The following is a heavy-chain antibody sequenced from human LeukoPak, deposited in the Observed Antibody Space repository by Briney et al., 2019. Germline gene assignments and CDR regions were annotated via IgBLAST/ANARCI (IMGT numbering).Heavy chain of an antibody. CDR1: GFTFTSSA. V-gene: IGHV1-58*01. CDR3: ARAYCGGDCYRGSYYFDY. J-gene: IGHJ4*02. Sequence: ASVTVSCTASGFTFTSSAVQWVRQARGQRLEWIGWIVVGSGNTNYAQKFQERVTITRDMSTSTAYMELSSLRSEDTAVYYCARAYCGGDCYRGSYYFDYWGQGTLVTVSS. D-gene: IGHD2-21*02. CDR2: IVVGSGNT.